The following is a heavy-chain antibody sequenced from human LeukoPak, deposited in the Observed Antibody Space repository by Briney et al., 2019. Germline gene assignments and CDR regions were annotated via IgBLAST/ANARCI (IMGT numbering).Heavy chain of an antibody. CDR2: IYSGGST. D-gene: IGHD3-10*01. CDR1: GFTFSDYY. V-gene: IGHV3-53*01. Sequence: GGSLRLSCAASGFTFSDYYMSWIRQAPGKGLEWVSVIYSGGSTYYADSVKGRFTISRDNSKNTLYLQMNSLRAEDTAVYYCARARGYFDYWGQGTLVTVSS. J-gene: IGHJ4*02. CDR3: ARARGYFDY.